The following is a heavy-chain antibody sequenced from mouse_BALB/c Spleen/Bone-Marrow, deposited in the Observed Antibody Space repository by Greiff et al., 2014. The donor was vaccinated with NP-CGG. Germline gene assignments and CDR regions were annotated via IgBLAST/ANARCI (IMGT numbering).Heavy chain of an antibody. CDR3: ARHEEGYPYALDY. J-gene: IGHJ4*01. D-gene: IGHD5-1-1*01. CDR2: IWRGGST. CDR1: GFSLTTFG. Sequence: QVHVKQSGPDLVAPSQSLSISCTASGFSLTTFGVHWVRQTPGKGLEWLGGIWRGGSTTYNSTLKSRLSISKDNSKSRVFLQMNSLHADNTAMYYCARHEEGYPYALDYWGQGTSVTVSS. V-gene: IGHV2-6-2*01.